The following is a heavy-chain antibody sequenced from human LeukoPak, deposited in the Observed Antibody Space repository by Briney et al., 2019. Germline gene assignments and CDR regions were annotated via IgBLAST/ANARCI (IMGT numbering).Heavy chain of an antibody. CDR3: AKLFKAYSSTWIDY. V-gene: IGHV3-11*03. CDR2: ISHSSGFT. Sequence: PGGSLRLSCAASGFTFSDYYMSWIRQAPGQGLEWVAYISHSSGFTNYADSVKGRFAISRDNAKNSPYLQMDSLRAEDTAIYYCAKLFKAYSSTWIDYWGQGNLVTVSS. D-gene: IGHD6-13*01. CDR1: GFTFSDYY. J-gene: IGHJ4*02.